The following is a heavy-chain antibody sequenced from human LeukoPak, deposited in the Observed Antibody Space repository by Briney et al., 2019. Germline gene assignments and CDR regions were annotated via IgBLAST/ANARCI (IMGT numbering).Heavy chain of an antibody. V-gene: IGHV4-34*01. CDR2: INHSGST. CDR1: GGSFSGYY. Sequence: SETLSLTCAVYGGSFSGYYWSWIRQPPGKGLEWIGEINHSGSTNYNPSLKSRVTISVDTSKNQFSLKLSSVTAADTAVYYCARGPRRYCSGGSCPHHLFDYWGQGTLVTVSS. J-gene: IGHJ4*02. CDR3: ARGPRRYCSGGSCPHHLFDY. D-gene: IGHD2-15*01.